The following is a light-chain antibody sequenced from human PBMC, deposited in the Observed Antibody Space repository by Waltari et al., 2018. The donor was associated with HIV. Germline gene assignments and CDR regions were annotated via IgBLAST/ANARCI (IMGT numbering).Light chain of an antibody. Sequence: IQMTQSPSSLSASVGDRVSMSCRASENIERYLNWYQQRPWKAPKLLIYGAFTLQTGVPSRFSASGSGTDFTLTIRNLQPEDVALYFCQQSSITPLTFGGGTRVDIK. CDR1: ENIERY. CDR3: QQSSITPLT. CDR2: GAF. J-gene: IGKJ4*01. V-gene: IGKV1-39*01.